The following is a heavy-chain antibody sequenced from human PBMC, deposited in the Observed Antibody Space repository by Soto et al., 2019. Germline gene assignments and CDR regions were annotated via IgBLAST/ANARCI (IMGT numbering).Heavy chain of an antibody. V-gene: IGHV5-51*01. D-gene: IGHD4-17*01. CDR1: GYSFTIYW. Sequence: PGESLKISCKGSGYSFTIYWIGWVRQMPGKGLEWMGIIYPGDSDTRYSPSFQGQVTISADKSISTAYLQWSSLKASDTAMYYCARLGDYCDYVGAFDIWGQGTMVPVSS. CDR3: ARLGDYCDYVGAFDI. CDR2: IYPGDSDT. J-gene: IGHJ3*02.